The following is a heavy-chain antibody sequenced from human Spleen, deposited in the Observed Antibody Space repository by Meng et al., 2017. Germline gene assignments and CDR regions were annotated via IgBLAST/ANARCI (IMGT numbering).Heavy chain of an antibody. CDR2: INHSGST. CDR3: ARGPTTMAHDFDY. D-gene: IGHD4-11*01. Sequence: QGHVPQWGEGLLKPSETLSLACLVSGGSFSDYYWSWIRQPPGKGLEWIGEINHSGSTNYNPSLKSRVTISVDTSKNQFSLKLSSVTAADTAVYYCARGPTTMAHDFDYWGQGTLVTVSS. CDR1: GGSFSDYY. J-gene: IGHJ4*02. V-gene: IGHV4-34*01.